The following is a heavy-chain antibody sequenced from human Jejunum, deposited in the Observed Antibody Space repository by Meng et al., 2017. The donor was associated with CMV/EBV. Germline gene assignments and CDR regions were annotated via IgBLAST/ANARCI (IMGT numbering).Heavy chain of an antibody. J-gene: IGHJ4*02. CDR3: ARALQVGVAGRGASGY. D-gene: IGHD1-26*01. V-gene: IGHV4-39*01. CDR1: SYY. Sequence: SYYWDWSRYSPGKGLGWVGTVYHDGTTYYNPSLKSRVTMSIDSSKNQFALSLTSVTAADTALYYCARALQVGVAGRGASGYWGQGTRVTVSS. CDR2: VYHDGTT.